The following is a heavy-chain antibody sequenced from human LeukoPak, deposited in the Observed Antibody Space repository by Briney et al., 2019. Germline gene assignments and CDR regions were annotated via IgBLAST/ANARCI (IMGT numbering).Heavy chain of an antibody. D-gene: IGHD2-2*01. V-gene: IGHV5-51*01. CDR1: GYSFTSYW. Sequence: GESLKISCKGSGYSFTSYWIGWVRQMPGKGLEWMGIIYPGDSDTRYSPSFQGQVTIPADKSISTAYLQWSSLKASDTAMYYCARSLRYCSSTSCYNNWFDPWGQGTLVTVSS. CDR2: IYPGDSDT. CDR3: ARSLRYCSSTSCYNNWFDP. J-gene: IGHJ5*02.